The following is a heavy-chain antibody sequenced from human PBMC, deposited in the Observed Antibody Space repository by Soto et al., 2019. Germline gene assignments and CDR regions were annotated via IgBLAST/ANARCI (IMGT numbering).Heavy chain of an antibody. V-gene: IGHV4-30-2*01. CDR2: IYHSGST. Sequence: SETLSLTCTVSGGSISSGGYSWSWIRQPPGKGLEWIGYIYHSGSTYYNPSLKSRVTISVDRSKNQFSLKLSSVTAADTAVYYCARYSGSYQNWFDPWGQGTLVTVSS. CDR3: ARYSGSYQNWFDP. D-gene: IGHD1-26*01. CDR1: GGSISSGGYS. J-gene: IGHJ5*02.